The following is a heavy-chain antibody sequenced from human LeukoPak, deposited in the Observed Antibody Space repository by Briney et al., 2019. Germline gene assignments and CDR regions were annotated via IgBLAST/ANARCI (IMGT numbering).Heavy chain of an antibody. CDR2: ISSGSSHI. J-gene: IGHJ4*02. Sequence: PGGSLRLSCAASGFTSSTHSMSWVRQSPGKGLEWVSSISSGSSHIYYADSMQGRFTISRDNAKNSLFLQMNSLRVEDTALYYCARDFRTQLDGYSPPYHFDYWGQGALVTVSS. CDR1: GFTSSTHS. D-gene: IGHD5-24*01. CDR3: ARDFRTQLDGYSPPYHFDY. V-gene: IGHV3-21*01.